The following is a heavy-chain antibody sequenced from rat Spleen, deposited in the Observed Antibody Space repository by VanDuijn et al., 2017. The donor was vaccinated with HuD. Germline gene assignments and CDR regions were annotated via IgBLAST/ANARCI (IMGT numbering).Heavy chain of an antibody. Sequence: EVQLVESGGGLVQPGRSLKLSCAASGFTFSDSYMAWVRQAPKKGLEWVASISYEGSSSSYGDSVQGRFTISRDNAKSTLYLQMDSLRSEDTATYYCARRRLYGGYFDYWGQGVMVTVSS. V-gene: IGHV5-22*01. CDR3: ARRRLYGGYFDY. CDR2: ISYEGSSS. CDR1: GFTFSDSY. D-gene: IGHD1-11*01. J-gene: IGHJ2*01.